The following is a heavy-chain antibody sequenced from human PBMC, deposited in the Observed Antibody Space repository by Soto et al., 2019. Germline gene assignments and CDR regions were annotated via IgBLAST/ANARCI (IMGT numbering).Heavy chain of an antibody. Sequence: SETLSLTCTVSGGSISSYYWSWIRQPPGKGLEWIGYIYYSGSTNYNPSLKSRVTISRDDSKSTAYLQMNSLKTEDTAVYYCIRFSYTNGWTFDHWGQGTLVTVSS. D-gene: IGHD2-8*01. CDR2: IYYSGST. CDR1: GGSISSYY. J-gene: IGHJ4*02. CDR3: IRFSYTNGWTFDH. V-gene: IGHV4-59*12.